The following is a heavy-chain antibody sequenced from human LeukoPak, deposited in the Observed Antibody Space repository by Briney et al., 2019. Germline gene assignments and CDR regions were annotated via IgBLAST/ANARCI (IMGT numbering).Heavy chain of an antibody. V-gene: IGHV4-34*01. CDR2: ISHSGST. J-gene: IGHJ2*01. CDR3: ARALVRATMVWYFDL. Sequence: SETLSLTCAVSGGSFSGYYWSWVRQPPGKGLEWIGEISHSGSTNYSPSLKSRVTISVDTSKNQFSLNLSSVTAADTAVYYCARALVRATMVWYFDLWGRGTLVTVSS. CDR1: GGSFSGYY. D-gene: IGHD5-12*01.